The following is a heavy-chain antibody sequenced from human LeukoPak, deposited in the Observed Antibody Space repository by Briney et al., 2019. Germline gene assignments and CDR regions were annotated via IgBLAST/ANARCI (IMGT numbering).Heavy chain of an antibody. CDR1: GFSLSAYG. CDR3: ARSQSSSLIDY. D-gene: IGHD6-13*01. Sequence: GGSLRLSCAAAGFSLSAYGVHWVRQAPGKGLEWVAVIWYDGTSKDYADSVKGRFTFSRDNSKNTLYLQMNSLTVEDTAVYYCARSQSSSLIDYWGQGTLVTVSS. CDR2: IWYDGTSK. V-gene: IGHV3-33*01. J-gene: IGHJ4*02.